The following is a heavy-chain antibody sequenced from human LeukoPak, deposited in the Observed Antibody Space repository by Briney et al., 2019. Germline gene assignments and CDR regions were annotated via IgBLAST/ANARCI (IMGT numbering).Heavy chain of an antibody. CDR2: IYYSGST. J-gene: IGHJ3*02. CDR3: ARKSGSYSPKQNAFDI. Sequence: SETLSLTCTVSGGSISSYYWSWIRQPPGKGLELNGYIYYSGSTNYNPSLKSRVTISVDTPKNQFSLKLSSVTAADTAVYYCARKSGSYSPKQNAFDIWGQGTMVTVSS. V-gene: IGHV4-59*01. D-gene: IGHD1-26*01. CDR1: GGSISSYY.